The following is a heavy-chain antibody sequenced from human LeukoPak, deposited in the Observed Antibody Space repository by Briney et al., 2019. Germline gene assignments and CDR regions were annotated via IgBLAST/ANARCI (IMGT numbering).Heavy chain of an antibody. CDR2: ITVSGSRI. Sequence: GGSLRLSCAASGFTFSSYAMNWVRQAPGKGLERLSYITVSGSRIYYADSVKGRFTISRDNAENSLYLQMHSLRADDTAVYYCARADSYRFDSWGQGTLVTVSS. CDR3: ARADSYRFDS. D-gene: IGHD2-21*01. CDR1: GFTFSSYA. J-gene: IGHJ4*02. V-gene: IGHV3-48*01.